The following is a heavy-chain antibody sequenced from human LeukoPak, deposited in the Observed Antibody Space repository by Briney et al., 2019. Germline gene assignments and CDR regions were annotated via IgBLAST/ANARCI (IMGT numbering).Heavy chain of an antibody. CDR3: ATRYCSGGSCYSLYFDY. CDR1: GGSISSSSYY. V-gene: IGHV4-39*07. CDR2: IYHSGST. D-gene: IGHD2-15*01. J-gene: IGHJ4*02. Sequence: SETLSLTCTVPGGSISSSSYYWGRIRQPPGKGLEWIGSIYHSGSTYYNPSLKSRVTISVDTSKNQFSLKLSSVTAADTAVYYCATRYCSGGSCYSLYFDYWGQGTLVTVSS.